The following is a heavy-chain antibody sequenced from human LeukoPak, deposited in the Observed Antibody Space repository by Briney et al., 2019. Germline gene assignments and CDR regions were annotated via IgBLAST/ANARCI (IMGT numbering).Heavy chain of an antibody. D-gene: IGHD2-2*01. J-gene: IGHJ5*02. CDR3: ARFANIVVVPAAVNWFDP. V-gene: IGHV1-3*01. CDR1: GYTFTSYA. CDR2: INAGNGNT. Sequence: ASVKVSCKASGYTFTSYAMHWVRQAPGQRLEWMGWINAGNGNTKYSQKFQGRVTITRDTSASTAYMELSSLRSKDTAVYYCARFANIVVVPAAVNWFDPWGQGTLVTVSS.